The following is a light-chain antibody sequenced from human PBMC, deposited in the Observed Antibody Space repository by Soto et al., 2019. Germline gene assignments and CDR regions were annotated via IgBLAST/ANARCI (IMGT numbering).Light chain of an antibody. J-gene: IGKJ4*01. CDR2: DAS. CDR1: QDISNY. CDR3: QQYDNVPPLT. V-gene: IGKV1-33*01. Sequence: DIQLTQSPSSLSASVGARVTITCQASQDISNYLNWYQQKPGKAPKLMMYDASNLATGVPSRFSGSGSGTDFTFTISSMQPEDGATYYCQQYDNVPPLTFGGGTKVEIK.